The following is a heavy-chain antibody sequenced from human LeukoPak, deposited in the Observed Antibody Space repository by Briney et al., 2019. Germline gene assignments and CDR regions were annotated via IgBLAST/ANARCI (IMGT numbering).Heavy chain of an antibody. CDR3: AKVIALDTSMGIFDH. V-gene: IGHV3-23*01. CDR1: GFTFSNYA. CDR2: LTGGGGP. J-gene: IGHJ4*02. Sequence: GRSLRLSCSASGFTFSNYAMSWVRQAPGKGLEWVSALTGGGGPYYADSVKGRFSISRDNSKNTLYLQMNSLRAEDTGVYYCAKVIALDTSMGIFDHWGQGTLVTVSS. D-gene: IGHD5-18*01.